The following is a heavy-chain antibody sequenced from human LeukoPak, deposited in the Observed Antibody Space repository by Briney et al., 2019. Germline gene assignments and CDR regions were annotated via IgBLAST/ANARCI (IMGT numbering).Heavy chain of an antibody. D-gene: IGHD6-13*01. V-gene: IGHV1-2*06. CDR1: GYTFTGYY. Sequence: ASVKVSCKAPGYTFTGYYMHWVRQAPGQGLEWMGRINPNSGGTNYAQKFQGRVTMTRDTSISTAYMELSRLRSDDTAVYYCARDLYRIAAAGTTPFDYWGQGTLVTVSS. J-gene: IGHJ4*02. CDR2: INPNSGGT. CDR3: ARDLYRIAAAGTTPFDY.